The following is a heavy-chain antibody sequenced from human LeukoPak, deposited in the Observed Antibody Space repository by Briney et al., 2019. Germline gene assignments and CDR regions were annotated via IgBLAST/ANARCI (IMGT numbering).Heavy chain of an antibody. Sequence: SETLSLTCTVSGDSISSGGYYWSWVRQHPGKGLEWIGYIFYTGSTFYNPSLKSRVTISVNTSKNQFSLNLTSVTAADTAVYYCASSGYYWGQGTLVTVSS. CDR1: GDSISSGGYY. CDR2: IFYTGST. J-gene: IGHJ4*02. D-gene: IGHD3-22*01. CDR3: ASSGYY. V-gene: IGHV4-31*03.